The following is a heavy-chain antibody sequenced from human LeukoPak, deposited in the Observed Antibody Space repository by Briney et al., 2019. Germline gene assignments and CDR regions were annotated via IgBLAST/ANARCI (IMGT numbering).Heavy chain of an antibody. Sequence: GGSLRLSCAASGFTFSSYAMSWVRQAPGKGLEWVSAISGSGGSTYYADSVKGRFTISRDNSKNTLYLQMNSLRAEDTAVYYCAKEGYCSGGSCYSAASGPFDCWGQGTLVTVSS. D-gene: IGHD2-15*01. CDR3: AKEGYCSGGSCYSAASGPFDC. V-gene: IGHV3-23*01. CDR2: ISGSGGST. CDR1: GFTFSSYA. J-gene: IGHJ4*02.